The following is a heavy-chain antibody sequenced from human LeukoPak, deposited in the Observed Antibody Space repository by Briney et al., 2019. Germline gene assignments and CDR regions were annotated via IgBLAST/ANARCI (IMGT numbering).Heavy chain of an antibody. J-gene: IGHJ4*02. CDR1: GGSISSYY. CDR2: IYYTGTT. Sequence: PSETLSLTCTVSGGSISSYYWSWIRQPPGKGLEWIGYIYYTGTTTYNPSLKSRVTISVDTSKNQFSLKLSSVTAADTAVYYCARGPGRIDYWGQGTLVTVSS. V-gene: IGHV4-59*01. CDR3: ARGPGRIDY.